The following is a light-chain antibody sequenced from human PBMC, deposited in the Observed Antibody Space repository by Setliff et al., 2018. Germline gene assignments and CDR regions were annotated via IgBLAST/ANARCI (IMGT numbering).Light chain of an antibody. CDR3: SIHRSRGYV. CDR1: SSDVGDYKY. Sequence: QSALTQPASVSGSPGQSITISCTGTSSDVGDYKYVSWYQQLPGKAPKLIIYDVTTRPSGVSNRFSGSKSGNTASLTISGLQAEDEADYYCSIHRSRGYVFGTGTKVTVL. J-gene: IGLJ1*01. V-gene: IGLV2-14*03. CDR2: DVT.